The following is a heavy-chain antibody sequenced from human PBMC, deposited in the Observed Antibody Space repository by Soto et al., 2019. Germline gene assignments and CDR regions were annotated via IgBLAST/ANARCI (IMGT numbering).Heavy chain of an antibody. Sequence: QVQLVQSGAEVKKPGSSVKVSCKASGGTFSSYAISWVRQAPGQGLEWMGGIIPIFGTANYAQKFQGRVTITADESTSTAYMELSSLRSEDTAVYYCARATGSGSYYGDRDAFDIWGQGTMVTVSS. CDR1: GGTFSSYA. D-gene: IGHD3-10*01. CDR3: ARATGSGSYYGDRDAFDI. J-gene: IGHJ3*02. V-gene: IGHV1-69*01. CDR2: IIPIFGTA.